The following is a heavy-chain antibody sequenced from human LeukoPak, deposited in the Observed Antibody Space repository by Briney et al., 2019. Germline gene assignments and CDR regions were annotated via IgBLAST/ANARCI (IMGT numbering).Heavy chain of an antibody. CDR1: GYTFTSYG. CDR3: ARDDFLSIAVAGTFDY. Sequence: GASVKVSCKASGYTFTSYGISWVRQAPGQGLEWMGCISAYNGNTNYAQKLQGRVTMTTDTSTSTAYMELRSLRSDDTAVYYCARDDFLSIAVAGTFDYWGQGTLVTVSS. D-gene: IGHD6-19*01. V-gene: IGHV1-18*01. J-gene: IGHJ4*02. CDR2: ISAYNGNT.